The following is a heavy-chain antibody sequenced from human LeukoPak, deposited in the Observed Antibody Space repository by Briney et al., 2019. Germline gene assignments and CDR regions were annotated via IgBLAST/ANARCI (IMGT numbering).Heavy chain of an antibody. CDR1: GFTFSSYW. V-gene: IGHV3-74*01. Sequence: HSGGSLRLSCAASGFTFSSYWMNWVRQAPGKGLVWVSRIASDGSSTTYADSVKGRFGISRDNAKNTLYLQMNSLRVEDTAVYYCARGRPHGNDYWGQGTLVTVSS. CDR2: IASDGSST. D-gene: IGHD4-23*01. J-gene: IGHJ4*02. CDR3: ARGRPHGNDY.